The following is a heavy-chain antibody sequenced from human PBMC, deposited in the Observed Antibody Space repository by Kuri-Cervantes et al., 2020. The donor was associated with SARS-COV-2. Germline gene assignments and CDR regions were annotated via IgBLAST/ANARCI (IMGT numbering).Heavy chain of an antibody. V-gene: IGHV1-46*01. CDR1: GYTFSNFY. CDR2: INPSVGYT. Sequence: ASVKVSCKASGYTFSNFYIHWVRQAPGQALEWMGIINPSVGYTSYAQKFQGRVIMTTDTSTSTAYMELSSLTSGDTAVYYCARGSGGRFYDYLAYWGQGTLVTVSS. D-gene: IGHD1-26*01. CDR3: ARGSGGRFYDYLAY. J-gene: IGHJ4*02.